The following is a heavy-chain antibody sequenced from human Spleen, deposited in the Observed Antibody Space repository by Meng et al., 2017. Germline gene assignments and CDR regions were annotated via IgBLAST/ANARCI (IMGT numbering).Heavy chain of an antibody. V-gene: IGHV4-34*01. D-gene: IGHD4-17*01. CDR3: ARGLFHLRVLWWFDP. CDR2: IDHSGST. J-gene: IGHJ5*02. CDR1: GGAFRGYH. Sequence: ELQPWGAGLFKPSETLSLPCSGYGGAFRGYHWSWLRQSPGKGLEWIGEIDHSGSTSSNPSLERRLTISIDTSMNQFSLRLRSVTAADTGVYYCARGLFHLRVLWWFDPWGQGTLVTVSS.